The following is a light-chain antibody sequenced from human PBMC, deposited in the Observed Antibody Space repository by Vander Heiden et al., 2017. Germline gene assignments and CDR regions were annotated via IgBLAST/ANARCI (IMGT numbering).Light chain of an antibody. Sequence: FMLTQPHSVSESPGKTVTISCTRSSGSIASNYVQWYQQRPGSSPTTVIYEDNQSPYGGPDRFSGSIDSSSTSASLTISVRKTEDEADYYCQAYDSSNRGVFGGGTKRTVL. CDR2: EDN. CDR3: QAYDSSNRGV. J-gene: IGLJ3*02. V-gene: IGLV6-57*01. CDR1: SGSIASNY.